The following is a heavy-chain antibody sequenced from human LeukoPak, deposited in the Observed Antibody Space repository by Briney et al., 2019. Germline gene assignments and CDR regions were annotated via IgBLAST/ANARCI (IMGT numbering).Heavy chain of an antibody. CDR1: GGSISNHH. Sequence: SETLSLSCTVSGGSISNHHWSWIRQPAGKGLEWIGRVYNSGSTDYNSSLKSRLTMSVDTSKSQFSLNLRSVTAADTAVYYCARAPGAVAALNYWYFDLWGRGTLVTVSS. CDR2: VYNSGST. CDR3: ARAPGAVAALNYWYFDL. D-gene: IGHD6-19*01. J-gene: IGHJ2*01. V-gene: IGHV4-4*07.